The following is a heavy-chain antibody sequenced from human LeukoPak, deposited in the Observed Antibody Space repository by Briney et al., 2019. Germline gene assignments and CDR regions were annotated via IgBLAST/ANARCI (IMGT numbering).Heavy chain of an antibody. Sequence: ASVTVSCKTSGVTFSSYAISWVRQAPGQGLEWMGWISAYNGNTNYAQKLQGRVTMTTDTSTSTAYMELRSLRSDDTAVYYCARGEVVVAALDYWGQGTLVTVSS. CDR1: GVTFSSYA. CDR3: ARGEVVVAALDY. CDR2: ISAYNGNT. V-gene: IGHV1-18*01. D-gene: IGHD2-15*01. J-gene: IGHJ4*02.